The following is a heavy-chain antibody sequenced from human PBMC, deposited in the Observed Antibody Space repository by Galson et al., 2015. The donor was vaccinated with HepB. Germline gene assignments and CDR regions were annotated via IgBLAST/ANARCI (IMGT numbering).Heavy chain of an antibody. Sequence: SLRLSCAASEFILSNYGMQWVRQPPGRGLQRVAVISSDGGTQYYADSVKGRFTISRDTSKNMLHLQMNSLRPEDTAVYYCVKESGIPQYGAYFDYWGQGALVTVSS. CDR1: EFILSNYG. V-gene: IGHV3-30*18. CDR3: VKESGIPQYGAYFDY. CDR2: ISSDGGTQ. J-gene: IGHJ4*02. D-gene: IGHD4/OR15-4a*01.